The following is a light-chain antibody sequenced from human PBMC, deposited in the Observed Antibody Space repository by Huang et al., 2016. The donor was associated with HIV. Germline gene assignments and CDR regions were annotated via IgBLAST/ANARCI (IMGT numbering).Light chain of an antibody. J-gene: IGKJ2*01. CDR1: QDISSF. V-gene: IGKV1-9*01. CDR3: QQLKSYPYT. CDR2: AAS. Sequence: IQLTQSPPSLSASVGYRVTITCRASQDISSFLAWYQQKPGQAPNLLIYAASTLQSGVPSRFSGSGSGPDFTFTISSLQPEDFAIYYCQQLKSYPYTFGQGTKLEIK.